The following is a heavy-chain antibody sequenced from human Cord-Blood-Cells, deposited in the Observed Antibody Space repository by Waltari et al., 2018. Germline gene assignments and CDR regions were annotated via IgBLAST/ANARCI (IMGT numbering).Heavy chain of an antibody. J-gene: IGHJ6*02. Sequence: QVQLVQSGAEVKKPGSSVKVSCKASGGTFSSYAISWVRQAPGQGLEWMRGIIPICGTANYAQKFQGRVTITADESTSTAYMELSSLRSEDTAVYYCASVVNLPSFYYYGMDVWGQGTTVTVSS. CDR3: ASVVNLPSFYYYGMDV. D-gene: IGHD3-22*01. CDR2: IIPICGTA. CDR1: GGTFSSYA. V-gene: IGHV1-69*01.